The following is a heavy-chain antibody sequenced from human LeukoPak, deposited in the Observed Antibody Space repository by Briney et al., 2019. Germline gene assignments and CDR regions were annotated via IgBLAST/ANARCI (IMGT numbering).Heavy chain of an antibody. Sequence: GGYLRLSCAATGFTFSSFAMSWVRHAPGKRLEWASTVNDDGGGTYYADSVKGRFTTSRDNSKNTLYLQMNSLRADDTAVYYCAKGHTAGALYYFDYWGQGTLVTVSS. J-gene: IGHJ4*02. V-gene: IGHV3-23*01. CDR3: AKGHTAGALYYFDY. CDR2: VNDDGGGT. D-gene: IGHD1-26*01. CDR1: GFTFSSFA.